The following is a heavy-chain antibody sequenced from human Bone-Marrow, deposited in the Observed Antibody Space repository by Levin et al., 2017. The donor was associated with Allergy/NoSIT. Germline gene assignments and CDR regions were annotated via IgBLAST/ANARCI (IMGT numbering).Heavy chain of an antibody. V-gene: IGHV3-21*01. D-gene: IGHD2-21*02. J-gene: IGHJ4*02. Sequence: GGSLRLSCAASGFTFSRYSMNWVRQAPGKGLEWVSSISSSNNYIDYRDSVKGRFTISRDNAWHSLFLQMNSLRAEDTAVYYCARADCSGGACRFDNWGKGTLVTVSS. CDR3: ARADCSGGACRFDN. CDR1: GFTFSRYS. CDR2: ISSSNNYI.